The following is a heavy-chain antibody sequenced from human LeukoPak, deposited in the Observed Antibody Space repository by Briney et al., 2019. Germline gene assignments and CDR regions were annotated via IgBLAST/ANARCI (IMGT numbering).Heavy chain of an antibody. J-gene: IGHJ4*02. D-gene: IGHD6-19*01. CDR2: ISGSGGST. Sequence: PGGSLRLSCAASGFTFSSYGMSWVRQAPGKGLEWVSAISGSGGSTYYADSVKGRFTISRDNSKNTVYLQMNSLRVEDTALYYCARDVLTSGWYEFDYWGQGTLVTVSS. V-gene: IGHV3-23*01. CDR1: GFTFSSYG. CDR3: ARDVLTSGWYEFDY.